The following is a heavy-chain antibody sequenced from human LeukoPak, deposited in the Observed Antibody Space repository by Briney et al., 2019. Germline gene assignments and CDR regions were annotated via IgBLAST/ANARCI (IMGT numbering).Heavy chain of an antibody. V-gene: IGHV4-39*01. D-gene: IGHD6-13*01. Sequence: SETLSLTCTVSGGSISSSGYYWGWLRQPPGQGLEWFGSIYYTGSTYYNPSLKSRVTISVDTSKNQFSLKLRSVTAADTAVYFCARLGGSSWVSVYWGQGTLVTVSS. CDR1: GGSISSSGYY. CDR2: IYYTGST. CDR3: ARLGGSSWVSVY. J-gene: IGHJ1*01.